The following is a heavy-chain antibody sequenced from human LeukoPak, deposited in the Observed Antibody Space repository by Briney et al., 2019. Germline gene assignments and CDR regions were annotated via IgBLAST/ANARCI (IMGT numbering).Heavy chain of an antibody. CDR2: IYPGDSDT. CDR3: ARRVNFDWLSPFDY. J-gene: IGHJ4*02. CDR1: GYSFTDYW. D-gene: IGHD3-9*01. Sequence: GESLKISCKDSGYSFTDYWIGWVRQMPGKGLEWMGIIYPGDSDTRYSPSFQGQVTISADKSISTAYLQWSSLKASDTAMYYCARRVNFDWLSPFDYWGQGTLVTVSS. V-gene: IGHV5-51*01.